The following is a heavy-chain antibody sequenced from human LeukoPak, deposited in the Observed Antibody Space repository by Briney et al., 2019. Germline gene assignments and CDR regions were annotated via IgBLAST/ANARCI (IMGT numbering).Heavy chain of an antibody. Sequence: GGSLRLSCSASGFTFSSYAIHWVRQAPGKGLEYVSGISSNGGNTYNANSLKGRITISRDNSKNTVDLQMSSLRTEDTAVYFCVKRTGLYFDYWGQGTLVTISS. CDR1: GFTFSSYA. CDR3: VKRTGLYFDY. D-gene: IGHD7-27*01. V-gene: IGHV3-64D*09. CDR2: ISSNGGNT. J-gene: IGHJ4*02.